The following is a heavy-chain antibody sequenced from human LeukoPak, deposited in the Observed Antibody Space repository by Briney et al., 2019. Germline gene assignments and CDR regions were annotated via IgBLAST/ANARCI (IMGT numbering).Heavy chain of an antibody. CDR2: IDYSGST. Sequence: SETLSLTCTVSGGSISSSSYYWGWIRQPQGKGLEWIGSIDYSGSTYYNPSLKSRVTISVDTSKNQFSLKLSSVTAADTAVYYCARHDFDFWSGHFGTMFDYWGLGTLVTVSS. CDR3: ARHDFDFWSGHFGTMFDY. D-gene: IGHD3-3*01. V-gene: IGHV4-39*01. CDR1: GGSISSSSYY. J-gene: IGHJ4*02.